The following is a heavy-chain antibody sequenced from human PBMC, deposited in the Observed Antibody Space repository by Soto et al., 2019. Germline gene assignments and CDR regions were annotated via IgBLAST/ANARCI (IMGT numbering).Heavy chain of an antibody. J-gene: IGHJ4*02. CDR1: EYSLTDYW. CDR2: IYPGDSDT. Sequence: GESQKIPCKGSEYSLTDYWNCWFRQMPVKGLEWMGIIYPGDSDTRYSPSFQGQVTISADKSISTAYLQWSSLKASDSAMFYCARKDIAGNSVDFWGQGTLVTVSS. D-gene: IGHD6-13*01. CDR3: ARKDIAGNSVDF. V-gene: IGHV5-51*01.